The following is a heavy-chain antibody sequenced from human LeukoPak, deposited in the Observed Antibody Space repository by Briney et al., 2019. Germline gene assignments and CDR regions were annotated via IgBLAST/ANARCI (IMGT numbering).Heavy chain of an antibody. V-gene: IGHV3-23*01. CDR3: AKVRYGSDSDAFDI. J-gene: IGHJ3*02. Sequence: SAISGSGGSTYYADSVKGRFTISRDNSKNTLYLQMNSLRAEDTAVYYCAKVRYGSDSDAFDIWGQGTMVTVSS. CDR2: ISGSGGST. D-gene: IGHD3-10*01.